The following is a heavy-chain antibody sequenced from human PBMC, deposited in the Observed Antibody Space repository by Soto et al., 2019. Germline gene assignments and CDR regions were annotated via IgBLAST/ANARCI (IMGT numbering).Heavy chain of an antibody. J-gene: IGHJ4*02. CDR3: ARGGDVYNFGAVY. D-gene: IGHD2-21*01. CDR2: IIPKLGSA. V-gene: IGHV1-69*01. CDR1: GGGNLRDYR. Sequence: QVQLVQSGAEVKEPGSSVNVYCQASGGGNLRDYRTTWVRRAPGQGLEWMGGIIPKLGSANYAQNFQGRVTVNADESTNTVYMELRSLRSDDTAVYYCARGGDVYNFGAVYCRQGTPVTVPS.